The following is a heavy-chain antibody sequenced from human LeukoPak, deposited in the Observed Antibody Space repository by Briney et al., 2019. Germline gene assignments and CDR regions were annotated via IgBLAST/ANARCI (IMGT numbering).Heavy chain of an antibody. CDR1: GGSISSYY. CDR3: ARETGSGSLYDY. CDR2: IYYSGST. D-gene: IGHD3-10*01. V-gene: IGHV4-59*12. Sequence: SETLSLTCTVSGGSISSYYWSWIRQPPGKGLEWIGYIYYSGSTNYNPPLKSRVTISVDTSKKQISLKLSSVTAADTAVYYCARETGSGSLYDYWGQGTLVTVSS. J-gene: IGHJ4*02.